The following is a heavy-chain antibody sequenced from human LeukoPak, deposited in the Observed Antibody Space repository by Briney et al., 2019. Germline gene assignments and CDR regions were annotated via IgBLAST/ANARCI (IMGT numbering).Heavy chain of an antibody. CDR2: LPPDGSYQ. CDR3: ARGAVCDY. V-gene: IGHV3-30*14. CDR1: GFTFSDYT. Sequence: GRSLRLSCAASGFTFSDYTMQWVRQAPGKGVEWVALLPPDGSYQYYADSVKGRFTISRDNSKNTLYLQMNSLRAEDTAVYYCARGAVCDYWGQGTLVTVSS. D-gene: IGHD3-16*01. J-gene: IGHJ4*02.